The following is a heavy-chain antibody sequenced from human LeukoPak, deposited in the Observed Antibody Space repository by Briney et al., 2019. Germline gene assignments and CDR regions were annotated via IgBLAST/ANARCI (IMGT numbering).Heavy chain of an antibody. J-gene: IGHJ4*02. CDR3: ARDPTDFWSGYYGDY. D-gene: IGHD3-3*01. V-gene: IGHV3-30*03. CDR2: ISYDGSNK. CDR1: GFTFSSYG. Sequence: GRSLRLSCAASGFTFSSYGMHWVRQAPGKGLEWVAVISYDGSNKYYADSVKGRFTISRDNSKNTLYLQMNSLRAEDTAVYYCARDPTDFWSGYYGDYWGQGTLVTVSS.